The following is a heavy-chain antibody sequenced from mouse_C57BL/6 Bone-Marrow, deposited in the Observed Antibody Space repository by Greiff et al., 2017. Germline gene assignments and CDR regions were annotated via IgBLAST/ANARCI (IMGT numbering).Heavy chain of an antibody. D-gene: IGHD3-1*01. J-gene: IGHJ4*01. V-gene: IGHV1-19*01. CDR1: GYTFTDYY. CDR2: INPYNGGT. Sequence: VQLQQSGPVLVKPGASVKMSCKASGYTFTDYYMNWVKQSHGQSLEWIGVINPYNGGTSYNQKFKGKATFTVDKSSSTAYLELNSLTSEDSAVXYCARSAGGLYAMDYWGTGTSVTVSS. CDR3: ARSAGGLYAMDY.